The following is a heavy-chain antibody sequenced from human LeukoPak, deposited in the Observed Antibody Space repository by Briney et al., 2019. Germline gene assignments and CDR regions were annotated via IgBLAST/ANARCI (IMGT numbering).Heavy chain of an antibody. Sequence: ASVKVSCKVSGYTLTELSMHWVRQAPGKGLEWMGGFDPEDGETIYAQKFQGRVTMTEDTSTDTAYMELSSLRSEDTAVYYCAKMRGPLYYGKYYYYGMDVWGQGTTVTVSS. CDR2: FDPEDGET. D-gene: IGHD3-3*01. CDR1: GYTLTELS. V-gene: IGHV1-24*01. J-gene: IGHJ6*02. CDR3: AKMRGPLYYGKYYYYGMDV.